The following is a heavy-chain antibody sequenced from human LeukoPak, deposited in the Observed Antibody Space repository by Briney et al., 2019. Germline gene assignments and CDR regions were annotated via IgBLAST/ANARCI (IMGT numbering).Heavy chain of an antibody. CDR2: IYHSGST. V-gene: IGHV4-38-2*02. Sequence: SETLSLTCTVSGYSISSGYYWGWIRQPPGKGLEWIGSIYHSGSTYYNPSLKSRVTISVDTSKNQFSLKLSSVTAADTAVYYCARQGGCSSTSCLYGWFDPWGQGTLVTVSS. D-gene: IGHD2-2*01. CDR1: GYSISSGYY. CDR3: ARQGGCSSTSCLYGWFDP. J-gene: IGHJ5*02.